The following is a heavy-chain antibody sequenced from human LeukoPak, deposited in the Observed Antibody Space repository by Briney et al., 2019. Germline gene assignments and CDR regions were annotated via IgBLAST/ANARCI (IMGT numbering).Heavy chain of an antibody. Sequence: ASVKVSCKASGGTFSSYAISWVRQAPGQGLEWMGGIIPIFGTANYAQKFQGRVTITADESTSTAYMELSSLRSEDTAVYYCARALTIFGVVPYYYYGMDVWGQGTTVTVSS. V-gene: IGHV1-69*13. CDR3: ARALTIFGVVPYYYYGMDV. CDR1: GGTFSSYA. D-gene: IGHD3-3*01. J-gene: IGHJ6*02. CDR2: IIPIFGTA.